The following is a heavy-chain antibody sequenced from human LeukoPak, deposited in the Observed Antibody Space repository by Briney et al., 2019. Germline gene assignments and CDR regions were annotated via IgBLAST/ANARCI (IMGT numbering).Heavy chain of an antibody. J-gene: IGHJ3*02. D-gene: IGHD2-15*01. CDR3: ARQDIVVVVAATGAFDI. CDR1: GYSFTSYW. CDR2: IYPGDSDT. Sequence: GESLKISCKGSGYSFTSYWIGWVRQMPGKGLEWMGIIYPGDSDTRYSLSFQGQVTISADKSISTAYLQWSSLKASDTAMYYCARQDIVVVVAATGAFDIWGQGTMVTVSS. V-gene: IGHV5-51*01.